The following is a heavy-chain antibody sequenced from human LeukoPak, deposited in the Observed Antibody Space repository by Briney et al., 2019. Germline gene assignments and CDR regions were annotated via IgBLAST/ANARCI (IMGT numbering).Heavy chain of an antibody. CDR2: IIVSGGST. D-gene: IGHD3/OR15-3a*01. J-gene: IGHJ4*02. CDR1: GITLNNYG. V-gene: IGHV3-23*01. CDR3: AKRGVVIRVILVGFHKEAYYFES. Sequence: GGSLRLSCAVSGITLNNYGMTWVRQAPGKGLEWVSGIIVSGGSTQYADSVKGRFTISRDNTKNTLYLQMNSLRAEDTAVYFCAKRGVVIRVILVGFHKEAYYFESWGQGALVTVPS.